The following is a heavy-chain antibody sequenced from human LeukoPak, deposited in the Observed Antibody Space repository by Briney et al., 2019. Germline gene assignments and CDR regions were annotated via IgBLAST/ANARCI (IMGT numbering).Heavy chain of an antibody. CDR3: AIRYGDYVGNWFDP. V-gene: IGHV1-24*01. Sequence: GASVKVSCKVSGYTLTELSMHWVRQAPGKGLEWMGGFDPEDGETIYAQKFQGRVTMTGDTSTDTAYMELSSLRSEDTAVYYCAIRYGDYVGNWFDPWGQGTLVTVSS. CDR2: FDPEDGET. J-gene: IGHJ5*02. D-gene: IGHD4-17*01. CDR1: GYTLTELS.